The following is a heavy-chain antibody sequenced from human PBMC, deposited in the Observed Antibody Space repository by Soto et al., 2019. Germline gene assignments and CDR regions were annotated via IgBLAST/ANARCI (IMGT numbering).Heavy chain of an antibody. J-gene: IGHJ6*02. CDR1: GYSFTSYW. V-gene: IGHV5-51*03. CDR2: IYPGDSDT. D-gene: IGHD3-22*01. CDR3: ALQHSSAARGYYYYGNDV. Sequence: PGESLKISCKCSGYSFTSYWIGWVRQMPGKGLEWMGIIYPGDSDTRYSPSFQVQVTISADKSISTAYLQWSSLKASDTAMYSCALQHSSAARGYYYYGNDVSGQGTTVPVSS.